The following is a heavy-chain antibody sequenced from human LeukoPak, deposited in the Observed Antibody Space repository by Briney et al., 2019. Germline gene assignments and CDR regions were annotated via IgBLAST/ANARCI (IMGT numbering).Heavy chain of an antibody. CDR1: GVSFSGYY. J-gene: IGHJ4*02. V-gene: IGHV4-34*01. D-gene: IGHD5-24*01. CDR3: ARGPMYSLRTMATSRGTYFDY. CDR2: INHSGST. Sequence: SETLSLTCAVYGVSFSGYYWSWIRQPPGKGLEWIGEINHSGSTNYNPSLKSRVTISVDTSKNQFSLKLSSVTAADTAVYYCARGPMYSLRTMATSRGTYFDYWGQGTLVTVSS.